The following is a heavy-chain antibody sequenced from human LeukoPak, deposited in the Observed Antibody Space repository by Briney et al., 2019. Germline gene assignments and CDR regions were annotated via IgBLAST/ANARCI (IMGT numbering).Heavy chain of an antibody. V-gene: IGHV3-74*01. CDR2: INSDGSST. Sequence: GGSLRLSCAASGFTFSSYWMHWVRQAPGKGLVWVSRINSDGSSTTYADSVKGRFTISRGNAKNTLYLQMNSLRAEDTAVYYCARVSRGYSHFYYYYGMDVWGQGTTVTVSS. CDR1: GFTFSSYW. D-gene: IGHD5-18*01. CDR3: ARVSRGYSHFYYYYGMDV. J-gene: IGHJ6*02.